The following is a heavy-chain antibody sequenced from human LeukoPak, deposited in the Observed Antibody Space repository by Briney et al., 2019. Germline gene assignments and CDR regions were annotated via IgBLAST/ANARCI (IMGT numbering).Heavy chain of an antibody. J-gene: IGHJ3*02. CDR1: GYTFTGYY. D-gene: IGHD3-3*01. V-gene: IGHV1-2*02. CDR2: INPNSGGT. CDR3: ARGSRPGVVNHDAFDI. Sequence: ASLKVSCKVSGYTFTGYYIHWVRQAPGQGLEWMGWINPNSGGTNYAQKFQGRVTMTRDTSISTAYTELSSLRSDDTAVYYCARGSRPGVVNHDAFDIWGQGTMVTVSS.